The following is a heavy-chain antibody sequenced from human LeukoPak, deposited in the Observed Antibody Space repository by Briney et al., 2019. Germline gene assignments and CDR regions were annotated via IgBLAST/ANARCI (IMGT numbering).Heavy chain of an antibody. CDR2: INPNSGGT. V-gene: IGHV1-2*02. Sequence: ASVKVSCKASGYTFTGYYMHWVGQAPGQGLEWMGWINPNSGGTNYAQKFQGRVTMTRDTSISTVYMELSRLRSDDTAVYYCARDKFIAGRQQAFDIWGQGTMVTVSS. J-gene: IGHJ3*02. D-gene: IGHD6-6*01. CDR1: GYTFTGYY. CDR3: ARDKFIAGRQQAFDI.